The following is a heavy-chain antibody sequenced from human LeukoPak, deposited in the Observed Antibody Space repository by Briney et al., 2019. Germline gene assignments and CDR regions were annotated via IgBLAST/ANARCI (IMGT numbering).Heavy chain of an antibody. CDR3: ARPRGVYGGSYDNDDY. J-gene: IGHJ4*02. CDR2: IYYSGST. V-gene: IGHV4-59*01. CDR1: GGSISSYY. Sequence: PSETLSLTCTVSGGSISSYYWSWIRQPPGKGLEWIGYIYYSGSTNYNPSLKSRVTISVDTSKNQFSLKLSSVTAADTAVYYCARPRGVYGGSYDNDDYWGQGTLVTVSS. D-gene: IGHD1-26*01.